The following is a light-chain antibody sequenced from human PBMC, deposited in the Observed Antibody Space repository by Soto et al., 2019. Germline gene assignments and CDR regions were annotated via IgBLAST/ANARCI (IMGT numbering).Light chain of an antibody. CDR3: QQYNNWLRT. V-gene: IGKV3-15*01. J-gene: IGKJ1*01. CDR2: GAS. CDR1: QSVSSN. Sequence: EIVVSHSPGTVSVSTGERTTLSCRASQSVSSNLAWYQQKPGQAPRLLIYGASTRATGIPARFSGSGSGTEFTLTISSLQSEDFAVYYCQQYNNWLRTFGQGTKVDIK.